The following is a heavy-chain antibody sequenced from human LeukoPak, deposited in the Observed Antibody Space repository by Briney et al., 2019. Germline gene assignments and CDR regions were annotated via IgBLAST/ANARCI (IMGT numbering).Heavy chain of an antibody. CDR1: GFTFSSYW. Sequence: GGSLSLSCAASGFTFSSYWMSWVRQAPGKGLEWVANIKQDGSEKYYVDSVKGRFTISRDNAKNSLYLQMNSLRAEDTAVYYCAREGIAAAGFFFDYWGQGTLVTVSS. D-gene: IGHD6-13*01. CDR2: IKQDGSEK. V-gene: IGHV3-7*01. CDR3: AREGIAAAGFFFDY. J-gene: IGHJ4*02.